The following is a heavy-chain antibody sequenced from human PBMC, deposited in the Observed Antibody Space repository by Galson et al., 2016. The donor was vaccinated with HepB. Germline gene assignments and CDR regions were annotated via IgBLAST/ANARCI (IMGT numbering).Heavy chain of an antibody. Sequence: SETLSLTCAVSGGSISTNNWWSWVRQPPGKGLEWIGEIYHSGATYSNPSLKSRVTISVDKSKNQFALNLSSVTAADTAVYYCVRGRRGTGDDSFDIWGQGTMVTVSS. D-gene: IGHD1-1*01. J-gene: IGHJ3*02. CDR3: VRGRRGTGDDSFDI. CDR2: IYHSGAT. CDR1: GGSISTNNW. V-gene: IGHV4-4*02.